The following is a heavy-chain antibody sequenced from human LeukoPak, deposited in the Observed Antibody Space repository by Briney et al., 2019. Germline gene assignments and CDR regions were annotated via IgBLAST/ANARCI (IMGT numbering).Heavy chain of an antibody. Sequence: GGSLRLSCAASGFTFSSYSMNWVRQAPGKGLEWVSSISSSSSYIYYADSVKGRFTISRDNAKNPPYLQMNSLRAEDTAVYYCAREEMAGFDPWGQGTLVTVSS. CDR2: ISSSSSYI. CDR3: AREEMAGFDP. CDR1: GFTFSSYS. V-gene: IGHV3-21*01. D-gene: IGHD5-24*01. J-gene: IGHJ5*02.